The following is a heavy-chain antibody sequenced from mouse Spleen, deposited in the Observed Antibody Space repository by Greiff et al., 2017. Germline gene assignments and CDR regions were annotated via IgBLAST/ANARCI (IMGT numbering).Heavy chain of an antibody. CDR3: AQGGMITMGYYAMDY. Sequence: DVMLVESGGGLVKPGGSLKLSCAASGFTFSSYAMSWVRQSPEKRLEWVAEISSGGSYTYYPDTVTGRFTISRDNAKNTLYLEMSSLRSEDTAMYYCAQGGMITMGYYAMDYWGQGTSVTVSS. J-gene: IGHJ4*01. CDR2: ISSGGSYT. D-gene: IGHD2-4*01. V-gene: IGHV5-9-4*01. CDR1: GFTFSSYA.